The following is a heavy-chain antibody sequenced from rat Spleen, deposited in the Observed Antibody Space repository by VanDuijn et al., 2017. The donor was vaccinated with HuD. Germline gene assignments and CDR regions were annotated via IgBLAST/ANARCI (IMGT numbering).Heavy chain of an antibody. V-gene: IGHV5-7*01. D-gene: IGHD1-5*01. J-gene: IGHJ3*01. CDR2: ISYDGRTT. CDR3: TRHDNMGTANWFAY. Sequence: EVKLVESGGGLVQPGRSLKLSCAASGFTFSNYDMAWVRQAPKKGLEWVATISYDGRTTNHRDSVKGRFTISRDNAKSTLDLQMDSLRSEDTATYYCTRHDNMGTANWFAYWGQGTLVTVSS. CDR1: GFTFSNYD.